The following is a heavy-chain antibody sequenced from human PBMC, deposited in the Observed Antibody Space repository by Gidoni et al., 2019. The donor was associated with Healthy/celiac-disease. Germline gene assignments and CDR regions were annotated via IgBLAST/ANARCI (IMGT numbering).Heavy chain of an antibody. V-gene: IGHV3-30-3*01. J-gene: IGHJ4*02. CDR3: AGAGIAAAGTIDY. CDR2: ISYDGSNK. CDR1: GFTFSSYA. D-gene: IGHD6-13*01. Sequence: QVQLVESGGGVVQPGRSLRLSCAASGFTFSSYAMHWVRQAPGKGLEGVAVISYDGSNKYYADSVKGRFTISRDNSKNTLYLQMNSLRAEDTAVYYCAGAGIAAAGTIDYWGQGTLVTVSS.